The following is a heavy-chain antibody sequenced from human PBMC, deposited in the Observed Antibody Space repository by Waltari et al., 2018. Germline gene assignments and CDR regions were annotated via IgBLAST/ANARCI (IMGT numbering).Heavy chain of an antibody. Sequence: QVQLVQSGAEVKKPGASVKVSCKASGYTFTSYAMHWVRQAPGQRLEWMGWINAGNGNTKYSQKFQGRVTITRDTSASTAYMELSSLRSEDTAVYYCARDQGYCSGGSCLYYYYYYGMDVWGQGTTVTVSS. V-gene: IGHV1-3*01. CDR2: INAGNGNT. CDR1: GYTFTSYA. CDR3: ARDQGYCSGGSCLYYYYYYGMDV. J-gene: IGHJ6*02. D-gene: IGHD2-15*01.